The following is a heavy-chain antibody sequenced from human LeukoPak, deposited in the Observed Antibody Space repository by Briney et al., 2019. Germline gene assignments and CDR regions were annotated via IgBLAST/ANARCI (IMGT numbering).Heavy chain of an antibody. CDR3: ARRGNIVVVPATYYYYMDV. CDR2: LYYSGST. D-gene: IGHD2-2*01. CDR1: GGSISSSTYY. V-gene: IGHV4-39*01. J-gene: IGHJ6*03. Sequence: SSETLSLTCTVSGGSISSSTYYWGWIRQPPGKGLEWIGNLYYSGSTYYNPSLKSRVTISVDTSKNQFSLKLSSVTAADTAVYYCARRGNIVVVPATYYYYMDVWGKGTTVTVSS.